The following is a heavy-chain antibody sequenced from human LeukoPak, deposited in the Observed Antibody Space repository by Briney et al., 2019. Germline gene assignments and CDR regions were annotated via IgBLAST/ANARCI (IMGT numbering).Heavy chain of an antibody. J-gene: IGHJ4*02. Sequence: GGSLRLSCAASGFTFSNYGMHWVRQAPGKGLEWVAVISYDGSNKYYADSVKGRFTISRDNSKNTLYLQMNSLRAEDTAVYYCARGLRFLELTDYWGQGTLVTVSS. CDR2: ISYDGSNK. CDR1: GFTFSNYG. D-gene: IGHD3-3*01. CDR3: ARGLRFLELTDY. V-gene: IGHV3-30*03.